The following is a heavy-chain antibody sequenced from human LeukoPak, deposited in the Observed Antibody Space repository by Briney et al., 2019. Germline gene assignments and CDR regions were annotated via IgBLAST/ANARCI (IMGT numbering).Heavy chain of an antibody. CDR1: GFNFPNYY. D-gene: IGHD2-21*02. V-gene: IGHV3-11*04. J-gene: IGHJ6*04. CDR3: ARESDPEI. CDR2: ISERGGTT. Sequence: GGSLRLSCVASGFNFPNYYMSWIREAPGKGLKWLSYISERGGTTKYADSVKGRFTISRGNAKSSVFLQMDRLTVEDTAIYYCARESDPEIWGKGTTVTASS.